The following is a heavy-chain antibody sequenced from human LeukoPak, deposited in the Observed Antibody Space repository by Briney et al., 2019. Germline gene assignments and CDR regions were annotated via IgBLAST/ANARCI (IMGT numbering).Heavy chain of an antibody. CDR2: ISGSGGSR. V-gene: IGHV3-23*01. J-gene: IGHJ4*02. CDR1: GFTFSSYS. D-gene: IGHD3-22*01. Sequence: GGSLRLSCAASGFTFSSYSMNWVRQAPGKGLEWVSTISGSGGSRYYADSVEGRFTISRDNSEDTLYLQMNSLRAEDTAVYYCAMDPREDSNGYYYFGYFGYWGQGTLVTVSS. CDR3: AMDPREDSNGYYYFGYFGY.